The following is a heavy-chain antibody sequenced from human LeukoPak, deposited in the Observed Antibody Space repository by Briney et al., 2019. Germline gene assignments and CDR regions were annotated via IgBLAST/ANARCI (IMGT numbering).Heavy chain of an antibody. V-gene: IGHV4-4*07. CDR1: GGSISSYY. J-gene: IGHJ4*02. CDR2: IYTSGST. Sequence: SETLSLTCTVSGGSISSYYWSWIRQPAGKGLEWIGRIYTSGSTNYNPTLKSRVTMSVDTSKNQFSLKLSSVTAADTAVYYCARANIVGATTGFDYWGQGTLVTVSS. CDR3: ARANIVGATTGFDY. D-gene: IGHD1-26*01.